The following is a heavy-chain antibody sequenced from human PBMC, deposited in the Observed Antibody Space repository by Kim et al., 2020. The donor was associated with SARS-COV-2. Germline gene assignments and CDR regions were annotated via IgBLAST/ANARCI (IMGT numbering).Heavy chain of an antibody. Sequence: GGSLRLSCAISGFTFSPYDMHWVRQAPGKGLQWLSFICKGSTTIYYADSVEGRFTISRDNAKNSLFLQMNSLRDEDTALYYCARDRMEGAFEMWGQGTMGTVSS. D-gene: IGHD2-8*01. J-gene: IGHJ3*02. V-gene: IGHV3-48*02. CDR2: ICKGSTTI. CDR3: ARDRMEGAFEM. CDR1: GFTFSPYD.